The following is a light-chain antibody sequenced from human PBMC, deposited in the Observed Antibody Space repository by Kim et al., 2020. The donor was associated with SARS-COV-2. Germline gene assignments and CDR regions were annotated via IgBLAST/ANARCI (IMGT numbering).Light chain of an antibody. V-gene: IGKV3-20*01. J-gene: IGKJ3*01. CDR3: QQYGSF. CDR1: QSVSSSY. CDR2: GAS. Sequence: EIVLTQSPGTLSLSPGERATLSFRASQSVSSSYLAWYQQKPGQAPRLLIYGASSRATGIPDRFSGSGSGTDFTLTISRLEPEDFAVYYCQQYGSFFGPGTKVDIK.